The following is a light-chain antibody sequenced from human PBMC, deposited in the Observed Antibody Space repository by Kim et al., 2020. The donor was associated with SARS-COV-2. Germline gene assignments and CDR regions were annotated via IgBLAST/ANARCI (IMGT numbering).Light chain of an antibody. V-gene: IGLV3-1*01. CDR1: KLGDKY. CDR2: QDS. CDR3: QAWDSSTAV. J-gene: IGLJ1*01. Sequence: SVSPGQTASITCSGHKLGDKYACWYQQKPGQSPLLVIYQDSKRPSGIPERFSGSNSGNTATLTISGTQAMDEADYYCQAWDSSTAVFGTGTKVTVL.